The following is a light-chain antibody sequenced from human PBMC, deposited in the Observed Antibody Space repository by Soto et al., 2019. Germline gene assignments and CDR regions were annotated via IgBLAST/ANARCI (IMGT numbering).Light chain of an antibody. J-gene: IGKJ1*01. Sequence: EVTVSLLPLSFSTRERATLSCRTSRSTASCYIAWYQQRLGHAPRLLIYDASTRNSGVPARFGGSGSGTEFTLTISRLQADDSTTYYHQHYNTYPDTFGQGTMVDIK. CDR3: QHYNTYPDT. V-gene: IGKV3D-15*01. CDR1: RSTASCY. CDR2: DAS.